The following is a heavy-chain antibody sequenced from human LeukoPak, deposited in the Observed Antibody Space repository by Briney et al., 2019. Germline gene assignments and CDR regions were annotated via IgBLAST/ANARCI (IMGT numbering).Heavy chain of an antibody. CDR1: GFSFSNYA. V-gene: IGHV3-30*04. Sequence: GGSLRLSCAASGFSFSNYAMDWVRQAPGKGLEWVAVISKDGSMKYYSDSVKGRFTVSRDNSIHTLYLEMNSLKTEDTAVYYCAGESFDFWSQGTMVTVSS. J-gene: IGHJ3*01. CDR2: ISKDGSMK. CDR3: AGESFDF.